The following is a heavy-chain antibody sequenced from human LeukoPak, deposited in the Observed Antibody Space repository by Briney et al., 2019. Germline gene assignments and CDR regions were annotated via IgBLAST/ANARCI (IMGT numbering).Heavy chain of an antibody. CDR3: ARAMIVVVMADAFDI. Sequence: ASVKVSCKASGYTFTSYAMHWVRQAPGQRLEWMGWINAGNGNTKYSQKFQGRVTITRDTSASTAYMELRSLRSDDTAVYYCARAMIVVVMADAFDIWGQGTMVTVSS. V-gene: IGHV1-3*01. CDR1: GYTFTSYA. CDR2: INAGNGNT. D-gene: IGHD3-22*01. J-gene: IGHJ3*02.